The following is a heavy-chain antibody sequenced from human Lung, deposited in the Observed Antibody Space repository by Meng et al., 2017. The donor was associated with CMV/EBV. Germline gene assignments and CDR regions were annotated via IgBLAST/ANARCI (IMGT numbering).Heavy chain of an antibody. Sequence: QVQLQESGPGLVQPSQTLSLTCTVSGGSVSRGSYYWSWIRKPAGKGLEWIGRIYTSGTTDYNPSLKSRVTISLDTSKNQVSLKLSSVTVTDTAVYYCAREAYHSGDLSLDSWGQGTLVTVSS. J-gene: IGHJ4*02. CDR1: GGSVSRGSYY. CDR2: IYTSGTT. CDR3: AREAYHSGDLSLDS. V-gene: IGHV4-61*02. D-gene: IGHD2-21*02.